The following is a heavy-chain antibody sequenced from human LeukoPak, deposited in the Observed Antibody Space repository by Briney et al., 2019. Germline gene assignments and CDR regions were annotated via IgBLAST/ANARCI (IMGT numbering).Heavy chain of an antibody. J-gene: IGHJ6*03. CDR2: INPNSGGT. V-gene: IGHV1-2*02. D-gene: IGHD5-18*01. CDR1: GYTFTGYY. CDR3: ARDTAMAFYYMDV. Sequence: GASVKVSCKASGYTFTGYYMHWVRQAPGQGLEWMGWINPNSGGTNYAQKFQGRVTMTRDTPISTAYMELSRLRSDDTAVYYCARDTAMAFYYMDVWGKGTTVTVSS.